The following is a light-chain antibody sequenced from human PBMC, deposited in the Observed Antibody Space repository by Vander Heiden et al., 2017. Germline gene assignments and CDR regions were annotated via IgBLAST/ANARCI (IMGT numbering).Light chain of an antibody. J-gene: IGLJ2*01. CDR2: TSS. V-gene: IGLV1-40*01. CDR1: RSNLGSGYV. CDR3: QTYDTSLKNVV. Sequence: HSALTHPPSVSGAPAQCASIPCTGSRSNLGSGYVVQRYHQLRGRAPELVIDTSSRRPAGVPDRFSASKSGTAASMAITGLRAEDEADYYCQTYDTSLKNVVFGGGTKLTVL.